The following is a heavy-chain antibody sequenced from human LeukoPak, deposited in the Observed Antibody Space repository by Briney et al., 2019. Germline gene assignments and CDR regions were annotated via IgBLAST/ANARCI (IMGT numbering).Heavy chain of an antibody. J-gene: IGHJ3*02. D-gene: IGHD3-22*01. CDR2: ITSTGDYI. V-gene: IGHV3-21*06. CDR3: ARWGYHSRGYYPYLDAFDI. CDR1: GFTFNSYS. Sequence: PGGSLRLSCAASGFTFNSYSMNWVRQAPGKGLEWVSSITSTGDYIFYADSMKGRFTISRDNAENSLYLEMNSLRAEDTAVYYCARWGYHSRGYYPYLDAFDIWGQGTMVTVSS.